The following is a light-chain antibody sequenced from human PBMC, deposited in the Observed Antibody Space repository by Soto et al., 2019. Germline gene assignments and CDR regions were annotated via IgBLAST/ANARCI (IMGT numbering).Light chain of an antibody. CDR3: AAWDDSLNSPL. CDR1: SSNVGSNS. V-gene: IGLV1-44*01. Sequence: QSGLTQPPSASGTPGQRVTISCSGPSSNVGSNSVSWYHHLPGTAPKLLIYNSDQRPSGVPDRFSGSKSDTSASLAISGLQSEDEADYYCAAWDDSLNSPLFGGGTRSPS. J-gene: IGLJ2*01. CDR2: NSD.